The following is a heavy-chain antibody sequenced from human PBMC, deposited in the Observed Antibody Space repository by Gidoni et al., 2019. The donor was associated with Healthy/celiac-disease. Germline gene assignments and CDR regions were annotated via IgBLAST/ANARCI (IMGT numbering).Heavy chain of an antibody. CDR1: GFTFSSYE. CDR3: ASNYYYYGMDV. J-gene: IGHJ6*02. CDR2: ISSSGSTI. V-gene: IGHV3-48*03. Sequence: EVQLVESGGGLVQLGGSLRLSCAASGFTFSSYEMNWVRQAPGKGLEWVSYISSSGSTIYYADSVKGRCTISRDNAKNSLYLQMNSLRAEDTAVYYCASNYYYYGMDVWGQGTTVTVSS.